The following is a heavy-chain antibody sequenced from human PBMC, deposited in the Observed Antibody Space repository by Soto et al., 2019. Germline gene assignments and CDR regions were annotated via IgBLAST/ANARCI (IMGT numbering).Heavy chain of an antibody. CDR2: ISGSGGST. J-gene: IGHJ4*02. CDR3: ATESGYLMLQQYYFDY. D-gene: IGHD5-12*01. Sequence: PGGSLRLSCAASGFTFSSYAMSWVRQAPGKGLEWVSVISGSGGSTYYADSVKGRFTISRDNSKNTLYLQMNSLRAEDTAVYYCATESGYLMLQQYYFDYWGQGTLVTVSS. V-gene: IGHV3-23*01. CDR1: GFTFSSYA.